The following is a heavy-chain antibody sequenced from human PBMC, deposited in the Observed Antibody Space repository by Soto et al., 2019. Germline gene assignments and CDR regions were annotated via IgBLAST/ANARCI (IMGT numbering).Heavy chain of an antibody. Sequence: ASVKVSCKASGYTFTSYAMHWVRQAPGQRLEWMGWINAGNGNTKYSQKFQGRVTITRDTSASTAYMELSSLRSEDTAVYYCAREGAIYYSYYYMDVWGTGTTVTVSS. CDR1: GYTFTSYA. D-gene: IGHD2-2*02. J-gene: IGHJ6*03. V-gene: IGHV1-3*01. CDR3: AREGAIYYSYYYMDV. CDR2: INAGNGNT.